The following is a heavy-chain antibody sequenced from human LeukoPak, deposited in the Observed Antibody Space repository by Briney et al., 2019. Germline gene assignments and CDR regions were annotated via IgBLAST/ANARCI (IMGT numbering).Heavy chain of an antibody. CDR3: AKVRGRAGSSSGQIDY. J-gene: IGHJ4*02. Sequence: GGSLRLSCAASGFTFSSYAMSWVRQAPGKGLEWVSAISGSGGSTYYADSVKGRFTISRGNSKNTLYLQMNSLRAEDTAVYYCAKVRGRAGSSSGQIDYWGQGTLVTVSS. D-gene: IGHD6-19*01. CDR2: ISGSGGST. V-gene: IGHV3-23*01. CDR1: GFTFSSYA.